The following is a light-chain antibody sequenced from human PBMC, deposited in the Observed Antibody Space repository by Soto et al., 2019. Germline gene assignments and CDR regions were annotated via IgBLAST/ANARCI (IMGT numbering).Light chain of an antibody. CDR3: QQYGSSPVT. V-gene: IGKV3-20*01. J-gene: IGKJ2*01. CDR2: GAS. Sequence: EIVLTQSPGTLSLSPGERATLSCRASQSVSSSYLAWYQQEPGQAPRLLIYGASSRATGIPDRFSGSGSGTDFTLTISRLEPEDFAVYYCQQYGSSPVTFGQGTKLEIK. CDR1: QSVSSSY.